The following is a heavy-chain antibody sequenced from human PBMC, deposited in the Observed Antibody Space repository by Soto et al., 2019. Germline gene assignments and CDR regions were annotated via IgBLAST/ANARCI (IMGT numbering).Heavy chain of an antibody. J-gene: IGHJ4*02. CDR2: ITDSSDTL. CDR3: ARDFGHGYYLDY. D-gene: IGHD3-3*01. V-gene: IGHV3-48*02. CDR1: GFSFSNYN. Sequence: GGSLRLSCVASGFSFSNYNMNWVRQAPGKGLEWVSYITDSSDTLHYADSVRGRFTISRDNAKSSQYLQMNSLRDEDTAVYFCARDFGHGYYLDYWGRGTLVTVSS.